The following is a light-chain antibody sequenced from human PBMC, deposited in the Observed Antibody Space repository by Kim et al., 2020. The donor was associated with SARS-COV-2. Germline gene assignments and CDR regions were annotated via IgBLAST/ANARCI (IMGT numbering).Light chain of an antibody. V-gene: IGLV3-19*01. Sequence: SSELTQDPAVSVALGQTVSFTCQGDSLRTYYAVWYQQKPGQAPVLVIYGKNNRPSGIPDRFTGSSSGDTASLTITGAQSEDEADYYCNSRDSSGNLYVFGTGTKVTVL. J-gene: IGLJ1*01. CDR2: GKN. CDR1: SLRTYY. CDR3: NSRDSSGNLYV.